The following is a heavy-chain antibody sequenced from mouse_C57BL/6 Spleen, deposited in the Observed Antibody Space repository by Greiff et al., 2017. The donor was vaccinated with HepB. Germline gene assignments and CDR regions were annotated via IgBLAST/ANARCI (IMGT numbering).Heavy chain of an antibody. CDR2: ISSGSSTI. CDR3: ARRFNYYGSYYFDY. Sequence: EVKLVESGGGLVKPGGSLKLSCAASGFTFSDYGMHWVRQAPEKGLEWVAYISSGSSTIYYADTVKGRFTISRDNANNTLFLQMTSLRSEDTAMYYCARRFNYYGSYYFDYWGQGTTLTVSS. V-gene: IGHV5-17*01. D-gene: IGHD1-1*01. CDR1: GFTFSDYG. J-gene: IGHJ2*01.